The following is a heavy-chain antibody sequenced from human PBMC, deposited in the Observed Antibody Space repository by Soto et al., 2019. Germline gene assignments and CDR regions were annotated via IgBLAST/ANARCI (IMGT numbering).Heavy chain of an antibody. J-gene: IGHJ3*02. V-gene: IGHV3-49*04. CDR1: GFTFGAYA. Sequence: ALIVSYTASGFTFGAYAMSSVRQAPGKGLEWVGFIRSKAYGGTTEYAASVKGRFTISRDDSKSIAYLQMNSLKTEDTAVYYCTTLLRKAHGAFDIWGQGTMVTVS. CDR3: TTLLRKAHGAFDI. CDR2: IRSKAYGGTT.